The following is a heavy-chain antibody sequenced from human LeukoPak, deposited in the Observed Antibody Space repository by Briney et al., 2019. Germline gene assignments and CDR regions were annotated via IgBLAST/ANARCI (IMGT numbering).Heavy chain of an antibody. Sequence: GASVKVSCKASGYTFSSYGVSWVRQAPGQGLEWMEWISAYNGNTNYAPKLQGRVTMTTDTSTSTAYMELRSLRSDDTAVYYCARDHSGYSSSPRFDPWGQGTLVTVSS. CDR2: ISAYNGNT. D-gene: IGHD6-13*01. V-gene: IGHV1-18*01. J-gene: IGHJ5*02. CDR1: GYTFSSYG. CDR3: ARDHSGYSSSPRFDP.